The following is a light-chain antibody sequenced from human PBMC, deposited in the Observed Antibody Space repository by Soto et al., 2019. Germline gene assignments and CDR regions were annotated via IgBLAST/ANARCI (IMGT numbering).Light chain of an antibody. V-gene: IGKV1-12*01. CDR3: QQAHSFPYT. CDR1: QGIASW. Sequence: DIQMTQSPSSVSASVGDRVTITCRASQGIASWLAWYQQKPGNAPNLLIYSASGLQGGVPSRFSGSGSGTDFTLTISSLLPEDFATYFCQQAHSFPYTFGQGTKLEIK. J-gene: IGKJ2*01. CDR2: SAS.